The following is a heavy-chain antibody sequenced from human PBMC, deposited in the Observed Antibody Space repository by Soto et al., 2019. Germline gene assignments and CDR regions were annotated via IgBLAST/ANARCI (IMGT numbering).Heavy chain of an antibody. CDR1: GGSISSAGYC. D-gene: IGHD6-6*01. Sequence: SETLSLTCSVSGGSISSAGYCWGWVRQHPGKGLEWIGNTYNTGGTYFNPSLKSRVSISVDTSKNQFSLRLSSVTAADTAVYYCARDLTAGRPGDYWGQGTLVTVSS. J-gene: IGHJ4*02. V-gene: IGHV4-31*03. CDR2: TYNTGGT. CDR3: ARDLTAGRPGDY.